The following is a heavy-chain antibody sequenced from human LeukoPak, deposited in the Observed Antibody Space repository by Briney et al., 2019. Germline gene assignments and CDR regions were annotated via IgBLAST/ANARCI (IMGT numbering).Heavy chain of an antibody. D-gene: IGHD2-15*01. CDR2: IIPILGIA. CDR3: ARPGRGRNNWFDP. CDR1: GGTFSSYA. V-gene: IGHV1-69*04. J-gene: IGHJ5*02. Sequence: GASVKVSCKASGGTFSSYAISWVRQAPGQGLEWMGRIIPILGIANYAQKFQGRVTITADKSTSTAYMELSSLRSDDTAVYYCARPGRGRNNWFDPWGQGTLVTVSS.